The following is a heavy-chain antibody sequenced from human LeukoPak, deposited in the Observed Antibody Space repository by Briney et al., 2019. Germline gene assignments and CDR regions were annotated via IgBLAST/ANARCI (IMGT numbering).Heavy chain of an antibody. V-gene: IGHV3-30*02. CDR2: IRYDGSNK. J-gene: IGHJ4*02. Sequence: PGGSLRLSCAASGFTFSSYWMSWVRQAPGKGLEWVAFIRYDGSNKYYADSVKGRFTISRDNSKNTLYLQMNSLRAEDTAVYYCAKDLAVYVWGSYRYSDFDYWGQGTLVTVSS. CDR1: GFTFSSYW. D-gene: IGHD3-16*02. CDR3: AKDLAVYVWGSYRYSDFDY.